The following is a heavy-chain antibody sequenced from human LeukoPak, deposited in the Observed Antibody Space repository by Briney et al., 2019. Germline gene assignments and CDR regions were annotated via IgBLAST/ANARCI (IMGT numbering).Heavy chain of an antibody. D-gene: IGHD4-17*01. V-gene: IGHV3-48*01. CDR2: ISSSSSTI. Sequence: PGGSLRLSCAASGFTFSSYSMNWVRQAPGKGLEWVSYISSSSSTIYYADSVKGRFTISRDSAKNSLYLQMNSLRAEDTAVYYCARLRTTVTSPFDYWGQGTLVTVSS. CDR3: ARLRTTVTSPFDY. J-gene: IGHJ4*02. CDR1: GFTFSSYS.